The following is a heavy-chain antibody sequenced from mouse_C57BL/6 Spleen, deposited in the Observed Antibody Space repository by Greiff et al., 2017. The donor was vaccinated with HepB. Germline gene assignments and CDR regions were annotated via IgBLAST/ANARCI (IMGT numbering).Heavy chain of an antibody. CDR3: ARTPYGYDSYAMDY. Sequence: QVQLKQSGPGLVQPSQRLSITCTVSGFSLTSYGVHWVRQSPGKGLEWLGVIWSGGSTDYNAAFISRLSISKDNSKSQVFFKMNSLQADDTAIYYCARTPYGYDSYAMDYWGQGTSVTVSS. V-gene: IGHV2-2*01. J-gene: IGHJ4*01. CDR1: GFSLTSYG. CDR2: IWSGGST. D-gene: IGHD2-2*01.